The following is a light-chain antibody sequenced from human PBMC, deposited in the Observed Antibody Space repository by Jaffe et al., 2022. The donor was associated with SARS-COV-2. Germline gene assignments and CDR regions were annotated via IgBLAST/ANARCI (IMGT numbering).Light chain of an antibody. V-gene: IGKV3-15*01. CDR3: QHYNNWPYT. J-gene: IGKJ2*01. Sequence: EILMTQSPATLSVSPGERATLSCRASQSVSSNLAWYQQKPGQAPRLLIYGASTRATGIPARFSGSRSGTEFTLTISSLQSEDFAVYYCQHYNNWPYTFGQGTKLEIK. CDR2: GAS. CDR1: QSVSSN.